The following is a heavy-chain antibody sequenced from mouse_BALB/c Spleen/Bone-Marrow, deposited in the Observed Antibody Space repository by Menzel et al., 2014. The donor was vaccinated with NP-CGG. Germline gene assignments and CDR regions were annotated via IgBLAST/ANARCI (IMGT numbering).Heavy chain of an antibody. J-gene: IGHJ4*01. V-gene: IGHV1-7*01. CDR2: INPSTGYT. CDR3: ARPTYYYGSSYDAMDN. CDR1: GYTFTSYW. Sequence: QVQLKDSGAELAKPGASVKMSCKASGYTFTSYWMHWVKQRPGQGLEWIGYINPSTGYTEYNQKFKDKATLTADKSSSTAYMQLSSLTSEDSAVYYCARPTYYYGSSYDAMDNWGQGTSVTVSS. D-gene: IGHD1-1*01.